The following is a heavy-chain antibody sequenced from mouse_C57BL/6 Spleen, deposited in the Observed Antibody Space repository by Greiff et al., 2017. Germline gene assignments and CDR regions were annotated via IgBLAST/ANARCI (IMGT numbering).Heavy chain of an antibody. CDR1: GYSFTGYY. CDR3: AREEGLRVDYYAMDY. Sequence: EVQLVESGPELVKPGASVKISCKASGYSFTGYYMNWVKQSPEKSLEWIGEINPSTGGTTYNQKFKAKATLTVDKSSSTAYMQLKSLTSEDSAVYYCAREEGLRVDYYAMDYWGQGTSVTVSS. CDR2: INPSTGGT. D-gene: IGHD3-2*02. J-gene: IGHJ4*01. V-gene: IGHV1-42*01.